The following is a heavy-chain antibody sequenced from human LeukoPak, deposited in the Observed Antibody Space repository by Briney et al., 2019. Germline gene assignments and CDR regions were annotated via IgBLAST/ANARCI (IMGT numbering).Heavy chain of an antibody. V-gene: IGHV4-39*01. J-gene: IGHJ4*02. CDR3: ARRYYGSGSFY. CDR1: GGSISSSSYY. Sequence: SETLSLTCTVSGGSISSSSYYWGWIRQPPGKWLEWIGSIYYSGSTYYNPSLKSRVTISVDTSKNQFSLKLSSVTAADTAVYYCARRYYGSGSFYWGQGTLVTVSS. CDR2: IYYSGST. D-gene: IGHD3-10*01.